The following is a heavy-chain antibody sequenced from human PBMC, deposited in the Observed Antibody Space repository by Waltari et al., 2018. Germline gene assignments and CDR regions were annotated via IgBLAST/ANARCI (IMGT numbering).Heavy chain of an antibody. V-gene: IGHV1-46*01. CDR1: GYTFTSYY. J-gene: IGHJ4*02. CDR3: ARMSFCSGGSCYPDY. CDR2: INPSGGST. D-gene: IGHD2-15*01. Sequence: QVQLVQSGAEVKKPGASVKVSCQASGYTFTSYYLHWVRQPPGQGLEWMGIINPSGGSTSYAQKFQGRVTMTRDTSTSTVYMELSSLRSEDTAVYYCARMSFCSGGSCYPDYWGQGTLVTVSS.